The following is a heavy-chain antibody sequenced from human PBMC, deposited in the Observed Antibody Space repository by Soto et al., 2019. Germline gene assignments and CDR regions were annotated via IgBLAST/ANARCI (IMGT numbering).Heavy chain of an antibody. V-gene: IGHV3-48*01. J-gene: IGHJ4*02. Sequence: GGSLRLSCAASGFTFSSYSMNWVRQAPGKGLEWVSYISSSSSTIYYADSVKGRFTISRDNSKNTLYLQMNSLRAEDTAVYYCARDAPPRGPEEPYYDILTGRQDYFDYWGQGTLVTVSS. CDR3: ARDAPPRGPEEPYYDILTGRQDYFDY. D-gene: IGHD3-9*01. CDR1: GFTFSSYS. CDR2: ISSSSSTI.